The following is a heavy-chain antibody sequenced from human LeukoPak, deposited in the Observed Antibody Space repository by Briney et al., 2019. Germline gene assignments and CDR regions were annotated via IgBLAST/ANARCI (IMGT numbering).Heavy chain of an antibody. J-gene: IGHJ4*02. Sequence: GESLKISCKGSGYSFTSYWITWVRQMPGKGLEWMGRLDPSDSYTNYSPSFQGHVTISADKSISTAYLQWSSLKASDTAMYYCARLPGYCSGGSCWNFDYWGQGTLVTVSS. CDR1: GYSFTSYW. CDR2: LDPSDSYT. CDR3: ARLPGYCSGGSCWNFDY. D-gene: IGHD2-15*01. V-gene: IGHV5-10-1*01.